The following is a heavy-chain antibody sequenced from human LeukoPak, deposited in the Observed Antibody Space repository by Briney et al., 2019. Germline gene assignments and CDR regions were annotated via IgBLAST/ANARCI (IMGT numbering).Heavy chain of an antibody. V-gene: IGHV1-2*02. J-gene: IGHJ4*02. CDR3: ARGTVTSDGDFDY. D-gene: IGHD4-23*01. CDR2: INPNSGGT. Sequence: ASVKVSCKTSGYTFTGYYMHWVRQAPGQGLEWMGWINPNSGGTNYAQKFQGRVTMTRDTSISTAYMELSRLRSDDTAVYYCARGTVTSDGDFDYWGQGTLVTVSS. CDR1: GYTFTGYY.